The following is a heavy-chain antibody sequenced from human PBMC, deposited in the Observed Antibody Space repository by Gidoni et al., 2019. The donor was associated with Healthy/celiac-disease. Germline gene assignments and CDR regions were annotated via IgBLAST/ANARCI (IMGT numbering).Heavy chain of an antibody. CDR2: ISYDGSNK. Sequence: QVQLVESGGGVVQPGRSLRLSCAAPGFSFSSYAMHLVSQAPGKGLECVAVISYDGSNKYNADYVKGRFTISRNNSKNTLYLQMNSLRAEDTAVYYCARDQNDYGDYGYFDYWGQGTLVTISS. CDR1: GFSFSSYA. V-gene: IGHV3-30*14. J-gene: IGHJ4*02. D-gene: IGHD4-17*01. CDR3: ARDQNDYGDYGYFDY.